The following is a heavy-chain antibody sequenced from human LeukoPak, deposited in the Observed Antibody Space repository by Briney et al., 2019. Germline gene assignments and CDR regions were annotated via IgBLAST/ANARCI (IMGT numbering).Heavy chain of an antibody. Sequence: ASVTVSFKASGYTFTSYGISWVRQAPGQGLEWMGWISAYNGNTNYAQKLQGRVTMTTDTSTSTAYMELRSLRSDDTAVYYCARSRKVWSGYRRGEDFDYWGQGTLVTVSS. J-gene: IGHJ4*02. CDR3: ARSRKVWSGYRRGEDFDY. V-gene: IGHV1-18*01. CDR2: ISAYNGNT. CDR1: GYTFTSYG. D-gene: IGHD3-3*01.